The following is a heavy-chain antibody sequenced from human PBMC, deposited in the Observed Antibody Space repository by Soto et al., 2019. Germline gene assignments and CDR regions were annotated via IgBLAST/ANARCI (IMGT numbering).Heavy chain of an antibody. D-gene: IGHD3-10*01. Sequence: QVQLVQSGPELKKPGAAVRVSCKASGYTFDSYGLSWVRQAPGQGLEWMGWISTYTGNTDYPQRFQGRVTMDTDTSTSTDYLDLRSLTSDDTAVYYCVRDVSVSSGSFGGYWGQGTLVTVSS. J-gene: IGHJ4*02. CDR1: GYTFDSYG. CDR3: VRDVSVSSGSFGGY. V-gene: IGHV1-18*01. CDR2: ISTYTGNT.